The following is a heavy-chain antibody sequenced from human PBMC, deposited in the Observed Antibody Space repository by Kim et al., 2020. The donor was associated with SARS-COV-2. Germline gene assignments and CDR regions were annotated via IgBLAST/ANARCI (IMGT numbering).Heavy chain of an antibody. Sequence: TIYADSVKGRFTVSRDNSKDTLYLQMNILRAADTAVYFCARRQLPNGFYEYWGQGALVTVSS. D-gene: IGHD2-2*01. J-gene: IGHJ4*02. CDR2: T. V-gene: IGHV3-23*01. CDR3: ARRQLPNGFYEY.